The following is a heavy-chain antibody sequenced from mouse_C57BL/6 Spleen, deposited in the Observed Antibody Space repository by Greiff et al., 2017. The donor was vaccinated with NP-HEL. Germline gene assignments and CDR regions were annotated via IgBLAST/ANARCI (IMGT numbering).Heavy chain of an antibody. Sequence: QVQLQQSGPELVKPGASVKLSCKASGYTFTSYDIHWVKQRPGQGLEWIGWIYPRDGSTKYTEKFKGKATLTVDTSSSTAYMELHSLTSEDSAVYFETRANDGSSYDAMDYWGQGTSVTVSS. J-gene: IGHJ4*01. CDR2: IYPRDGST. CDR1: GYTFTSYD. V-gene: IGHV1-85*01. CDR3: TRANDGSSYDAMDY. D-gene: IGHD1-1*01.